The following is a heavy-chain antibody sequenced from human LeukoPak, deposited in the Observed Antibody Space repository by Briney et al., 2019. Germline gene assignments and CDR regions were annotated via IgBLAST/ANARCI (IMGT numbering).Heavy chain of an antibody. V-gene: IGHV1-8*01. J-gene: IGHJ6*02. CDR2: MNPNSGNT. CDR3: ARVLRAFYYYGMDV. CDR1: GYTFTSYD. D-gene: IGHD3-16*01. Sequence: ASVKVSCKASGYTFTSYDINWVRQATGQGLEWMGWMNPNSGNTGYAQKFQGRVTMTRNTSISTAYMELSSLRSEDTAVYYCARVLRAFYYYGMDVWGQGTTVTVSS.